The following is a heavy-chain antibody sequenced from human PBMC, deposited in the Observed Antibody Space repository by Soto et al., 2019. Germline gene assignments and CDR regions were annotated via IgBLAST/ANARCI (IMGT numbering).Heavy chain of an antibody. D-gene: IGHD1-26*01. CDR2: VTGTGGST. V-gene: IGHV3-23*01. J-gene: IGHJ3*02. CDR1: GFTFTSYA. Sequence: PGGSLRLSCAASGFTFTSYAMSWVRQAPGKGLELVSTVTGTGGSTYYADSVRGRFTVSRDNSKNTLYLQMNSLRAEDTAVYYCGKDLSGSYPDDAFEIWGQGTMVTVSS. CDR3: GKDLSGSYPDDAFEI.